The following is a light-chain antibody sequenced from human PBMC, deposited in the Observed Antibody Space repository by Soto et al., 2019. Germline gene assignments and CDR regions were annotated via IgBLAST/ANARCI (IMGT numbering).Light chain of an antibody. CDR2: TVS. Sequence: DIVMTQTPVSLPVTPGEPASISCRSSQSLLDSDDGNTYLDWYLQKPGQSPQLLIYTVSYRASGVPDRFSGSGSGTDFTLKISRVEAEDVGVYYCMQRIEFPLTFGGGTKVEIK. J-gene: IGKJ4*01. CDR3: MQRIEFPLT. CDR1: QSLLDSDDGNTY. V-gene: IGKV2-40*01.